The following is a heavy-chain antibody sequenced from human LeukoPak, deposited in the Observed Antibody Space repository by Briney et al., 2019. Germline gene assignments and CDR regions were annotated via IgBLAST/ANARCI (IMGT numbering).Heavy chain of an antibody. CDR2: IYTSGST. CDR3: ARDVWFGAGRTFDY. J-gene: IGHJ4*02. Sequence: QPSQTLSLTCTVSGGSISSGSYYWSWIRQPAGKGLEWIGRIYTSGSTNYNPSLKSRVTISVDTSKNQFSLKLSSVTAADTAVYYCARDVWFGAGRTFDYWGQGTLVTVSS. V-gene: IGHV4-61*02. CDR1: GGSISSGSYY. D-gene: IGHD3-10*01.